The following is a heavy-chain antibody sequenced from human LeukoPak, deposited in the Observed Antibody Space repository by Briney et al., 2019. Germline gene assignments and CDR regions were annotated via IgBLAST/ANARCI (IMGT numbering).Heavy chain of an antibody. V-gene: IGHV6-1*01. CDR3: AIAQARGTFAY. CDR1: GDSVSSKSAA. J-gene: IGHJ4*02. Sequence: SQTLSLTCAISGDSVSSKSAAWKRLRQSPSRGLEGLGRAYYRSKWSSGYAESVQSRLTVGPDTSRYQSSLQLRSASPEDTAVYYWAIAQARGTFAYGAQGALVTVS. CDR2: AYYRSKWSS.